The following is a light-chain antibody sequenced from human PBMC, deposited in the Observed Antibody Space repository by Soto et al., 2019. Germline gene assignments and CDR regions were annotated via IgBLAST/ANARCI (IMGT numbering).Light chain of an antibody. CDR2: AAS. CDR1: QGITSS. V-gene: IGKV1-9*01. CDR3: QQLHSYPIT. J-gene: IGKJ5*01. Sequence: DIQLTQSPSFLSASVGDRVTITCRASQGITSSLAWYQQNPGKAPKLLIYAASSLQSGVPSRFSGSVSGTEFTLTISSLQPEDFVTYYCQQLHSYPITFGQGTRLEIK.